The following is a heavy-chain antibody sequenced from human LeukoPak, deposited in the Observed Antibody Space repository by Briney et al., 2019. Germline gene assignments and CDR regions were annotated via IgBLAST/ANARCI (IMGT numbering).Heavy chain of an antibody. D-gene: IGHD6-13*01. V-gene: IGHV1-8*02. Sequence: GASVKVSCKASGYTFTGYYMHWVRQAPGQGLEWMGWMNPNSGNTGYAQKFQGRVTMTRNTSISTAYMELSSLRSEDTAVYYCASTRGGSSWEQFDYWGQGTLVTVSS. CDR3: ASTRGGSSWEQFDY. CDR1: GYTFTGYY. CDR2: MNPNSGNT. J-gene: IGHJ4*02.